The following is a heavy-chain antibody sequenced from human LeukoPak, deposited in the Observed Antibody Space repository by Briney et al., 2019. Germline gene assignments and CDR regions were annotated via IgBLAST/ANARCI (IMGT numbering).Heavy chain of an antibody. V-gene: IGHV3-23*01. D-gene: IGHD3-10*01. CDR3: AKGSSGQPPYYFDY. CDR2: ITGSGGDT. Sequence: GGSLRLSCAASGFTFSNYAMSWVRQAPGEGLEWVSAITGSGGDTFHADSVKGRLTISRDNSKNTLYLEMNSLRAEDTAVYYCAKGSSGQPPYYFDYWGRGILVTVSS. J-gene: IGHJ4*02. CDR1: GFTFSNYA.